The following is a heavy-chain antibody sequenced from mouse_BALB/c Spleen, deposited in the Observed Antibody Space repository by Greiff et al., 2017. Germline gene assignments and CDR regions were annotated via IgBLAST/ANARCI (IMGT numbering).Heavy chain of an antibody. D-gene: IGHD2-3*01. CDR1: GFTFSSYA. CDR3: ARSDDGYAWFAY. J-gene: IGHJ3*01. Sequence: EVKLVESGGGLVKPGGSLKLSCAASGFTFSSYAMSWVRQTPEKRLEWVASISSGGSTYYPDSVKGRFTISRDNARNILYLQMSSLRSEDTAMYYCARSDDGYAWFAYWDQGTLVTVSA. CDR2: ISSGGST. V-gene: IGHV5-6-5*01.